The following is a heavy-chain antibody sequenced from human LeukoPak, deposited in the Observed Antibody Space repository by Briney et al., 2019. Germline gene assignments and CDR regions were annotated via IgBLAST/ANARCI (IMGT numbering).Heavy chain of an antibody. CDR2: IYTSGST. CDR1: GGSISSYY. V-gene: IGHV4-4*09. D-gene: IGHD2-2*03. CDR3: ARLDIVVVPAATHYYYYMDV. J-gene: IGHJ6*03. Sequence: SETLSLTCTVSGGSISSYYWSWIRQPPGKGLEWIGYIYTSGSTNYNLSLKSRVTISVDTSKNQFSLKLSSVTAADTAVYYCARLDIVVVPAATHYYYYMDVWGKGTTVTVSS.